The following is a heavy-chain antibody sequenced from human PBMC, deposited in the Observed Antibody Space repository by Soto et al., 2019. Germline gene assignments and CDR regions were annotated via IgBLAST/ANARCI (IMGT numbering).Heavy chain of an antibody. D-gene: IGHD4-4*01. CDR1: GFTLDNYG. CDR2: ITGAGGNT. V-gene: IGHV3-23*01. Sequence: PGGSLRLSCAASGFTLDNYGMSWVRQAPGKGLEWSGAITGAGGNTYNADSVKGRFTISRDNSKKTVYLHVDSLRVEDTAVDYCAKGHSDSFRNYYYFGMDVWGQGTTVTVSS. J-gene: IGHJ6*02. CDR3: AKGHSDSFRNYYYFGMDV.